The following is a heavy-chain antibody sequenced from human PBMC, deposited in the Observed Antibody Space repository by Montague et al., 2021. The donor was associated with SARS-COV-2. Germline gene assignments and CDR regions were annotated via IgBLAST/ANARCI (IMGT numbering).Heavy chain of an antibody. D-gene: IGHD3-3*01. CDR2: VNHSGST. CDR3: ARGQVTIFGVLIMLPAAGALDI. V-gene: IGHV4-34*01. J-gene: IGHJ3*02. CDR1: GGSFSGYY. Sequence: SETLSLTCAVYGGSFSGYYWSWIRQPPGKGLEWIGEVNHSGSTNYNPSLKSRVTISVDTSKNQFSLKMNSVSAADTAVYYCARGQVTIFGVLIMLPAAGALDIWGRGTMVRVSS.